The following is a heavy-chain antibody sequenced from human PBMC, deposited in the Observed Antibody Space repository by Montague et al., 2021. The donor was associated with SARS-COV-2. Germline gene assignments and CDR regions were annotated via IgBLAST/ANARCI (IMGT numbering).Heavy chain of an antibody. CDR1: GDSDGVVGPR. CDR2: CHYRPKKNN. V-gene: IGHV6-1*01. CDR3: ARGADRYYFYGMDV. J-gene: IGHJ6*02. Sequence: CAISGDSDGVVGPRCSSEEHTSELQPQWQLVCHYRPKKNNEYAVSVNSRITINPDTSKNQFSLQVNSVTPEDTAVYYCARGADRYYFYGMDVWGQGTTVTVSS. D-gene: IGHD6-19*01.